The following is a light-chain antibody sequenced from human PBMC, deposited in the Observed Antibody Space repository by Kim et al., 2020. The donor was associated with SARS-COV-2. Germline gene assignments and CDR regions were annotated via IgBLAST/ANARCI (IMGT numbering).Light chain of an antibody. CDR3: QQYGSSPT. CDR2: DAS. V-gene: IGKV3-20*01. J-gene: IGKJ1*01. CDR1: QTVSSNF. Sequence: EIVLTQSPGTLSLSPGERATLSCRASQTVSSNFLAWYQQKPGQAPRLLIYDASRRATGTPNRFSGSGSGTDFTLTNSRLEPEDFAVYYCQQYGSSPTFGQGTKVDIK.